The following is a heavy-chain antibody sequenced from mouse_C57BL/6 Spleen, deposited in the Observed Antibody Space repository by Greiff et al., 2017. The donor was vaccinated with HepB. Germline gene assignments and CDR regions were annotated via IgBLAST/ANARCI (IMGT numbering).Heavy chain of an antibody. CDR2: IYPRSGNT. CDR3: AIGGTIYYDYEGWYFDV. V-gene: IGHV1-81*01. J-gene: IGHJ1*03. D-gene: IGHD2-4*01. Sequence: QVQLQQSGAELARPGASVKLSCKASGYTFTSYGISWVKQRTGQGLEWIGEIYPRSGNTYYNEKFKGKATLTADKSSSTAYMELRSLTSEDSAVYFCAIGGTIYYDYEGWYFDVWGTGTTVTVSS. CDR1: GYTFTSYG.